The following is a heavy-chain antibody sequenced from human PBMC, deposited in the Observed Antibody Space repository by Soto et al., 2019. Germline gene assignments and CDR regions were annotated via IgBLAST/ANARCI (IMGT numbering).Heavy chain of an antibody. CDR3: ARSSPTQYDFWSGWYDFDY. D-gene: IGHD3-3*01. V-gene: IGHV3-33*01. J-gene: IGHJ4*02. Sequence: QVQLVESGGGVVQPGRSLRLSCAAYGFTFNTYGMHWVRQAQGKGLEWVAVVWYDGSKTDYADSVKGRFTISIDNSENTVYLQMNSLRAEDTALYYCARSSPTQYDFWSGWYDFDYWGQGTLSTVSS. CDR1: GFTFNTYG. CDR2: VWYDGSKT.